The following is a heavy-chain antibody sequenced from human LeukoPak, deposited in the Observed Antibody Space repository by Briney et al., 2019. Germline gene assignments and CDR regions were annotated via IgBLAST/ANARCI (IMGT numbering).Heavy chain of an antibody. D-gene: IGHD1-26*01. V-gene: IGHV1-46*01. CDR3: ARVKRGELRGTYFDY. J-gene: IGHJ4*02. CDR1: GYTFTNYY. Sequence: ASVKVSCKASGYTFTNYYIHWVRQAPGQGLEWMGIINPSGGSTSYAQKFQGRVTMTRDTSTSTVYMELSSLRSEDTAVYYCARVKRGELRGTYFDYWGQGTLVTVSS. CDR2: INPSGGST.